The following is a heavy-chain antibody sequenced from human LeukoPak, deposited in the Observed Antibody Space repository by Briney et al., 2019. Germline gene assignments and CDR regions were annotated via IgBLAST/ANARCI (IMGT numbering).Heavy chain of an antibody. CDR3: ASFSPTTVTFDY. CDR1: AYTFTGYY. Sequence: ASVKVSCKASAYTFTGYYVHWVRQAPGQGLEWMGWINPNSGGTNYAPNLQGRVTMTTDTSTSTAYMELKSLRSDDTAVYYCASFSPTTVTFDYWGQGTLVTVSS. V-gene: IGHV1-2*02. CDR2: INPNSGGT. J-gene: IGHJ4*02. D-gene: IGHD2-21*02.